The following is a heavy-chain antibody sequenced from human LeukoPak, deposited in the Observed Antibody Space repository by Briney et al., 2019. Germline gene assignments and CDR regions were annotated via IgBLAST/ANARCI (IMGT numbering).Heavy chain of an antibody. D-gene: IGHD6-19*01. J-gene: IGHJ4*02. CDR1: GDSISSYY. CDR3: ARAGRTLHSSGWYGFDY. Sequence: PSETLSLTCTVSGDSISSYYWSWIRQPPGKGLEWIGYIYYSGSTNYNPSLKSRVTISVDTSKNQFSLKLSSVTAADTAVYYCARAGRTLHSSGWYGFDYWGQGTLVTVSS. CDR2: IYYSGST. V-gene: IGHV4-59*01.